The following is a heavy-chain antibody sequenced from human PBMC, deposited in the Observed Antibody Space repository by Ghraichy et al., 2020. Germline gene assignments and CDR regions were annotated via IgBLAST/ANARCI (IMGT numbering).Heavy chain of an antibody. CDR3: AALDTRQFLLSHFDL. V-gene: IGHV4-59*08. CDR1: GGSIRSYY. Sequence: SETLSLTCTVSGGSIRSYYWSWIRHPPGKGLEWIGYVYYNGNTDYSPSLKSRATISVDTSNNQVSLRLSSVTAADTAVYYCAALDTRQFLLSHFDLWGQGILVTVSS. CDR2: VYYNGNT. D-gene: IGHD5-24*01. J-gene: IGHJ4*02.